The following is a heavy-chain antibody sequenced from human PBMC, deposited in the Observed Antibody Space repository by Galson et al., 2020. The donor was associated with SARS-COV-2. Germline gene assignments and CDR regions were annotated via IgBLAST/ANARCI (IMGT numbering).Heavy chain of an antibody. Sequence: ASVKVSCKASGYTFTSYGISWVRQAPGQGLEWMGWISAYNGNTNYAQKLQGRVTMTTDTSTSTAYMELRSLRSDDTAVYYCARSPRSGSRPYGMDVWGQGTTVTISS. CDR3: ARSPRSGSRPYGMDV. D-gene: IGHD1-26*01. V-gene: IGHV1-18*04. CDR1: GYTFTSYG. CDR2: ISAYNGNT. J-gene: IGHJ6*02.